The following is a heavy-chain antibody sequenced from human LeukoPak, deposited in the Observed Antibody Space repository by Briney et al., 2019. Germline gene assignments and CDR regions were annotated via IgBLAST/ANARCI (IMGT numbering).Heavy chain of an antibody. CDR3: ARGGGSWYNGFPFDY. D-gene: IGHD2-15*01. V-gene: IGHV4-59*01. Sequence: SETPSLTCTVSGGSISSYYWSWIRQPPGKGLEWIGYIYYSGSTNYNPSLKSRVTISVDTSKNQFSLKLSSVTAADTAVYYCARGGGSWYNGFPFDYWGQGTLVTVSS. J-gene: IGHJ4*02. CDR2: IYYSGST. CDR1: GGSISSYY.